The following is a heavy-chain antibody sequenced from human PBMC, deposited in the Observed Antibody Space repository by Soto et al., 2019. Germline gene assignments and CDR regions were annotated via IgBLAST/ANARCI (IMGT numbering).Heavy chain of an antibody. CDR1: GGSISSSNW. V-gene: IGHV4-4*02. J-gene: IGHJ6*02. D-gene: IGHD3-22*01. CDR2: IYHSGST. CDR3: ARETYFYDSSGLYYYYYYGMDV. Sequence: PSETLSLTCAVSGGSISSSNWWSWVRQPPGKGLEWIGEIYHSGSTNYNPSLKSRVTISVDKSKNQFSLKLSSVTAADTAVYYCARETYFYDSSGLYYYYYYGMDVWGQGTTVTVSS.